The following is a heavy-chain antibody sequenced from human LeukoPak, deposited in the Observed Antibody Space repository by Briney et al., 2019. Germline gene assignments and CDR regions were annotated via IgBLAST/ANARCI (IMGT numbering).Heavy chain of an antibody. CDR2: VYYTGSS. V-gene: IGHV4-59*04. Sequence: SETLSLTCTVSGGSISSYYWSWIRQPPGKGLEWIGSVYYTGSSYYSPSLRSRLTISVDTSNNQFSLQLTSVTAADTAVYYCARHLRCDFWGGYPADYWGQGALVTVSS. CDR3: ARHLRCDFWGGYPADY. J-gene: IGHJ4*02. CDR1: GGSISSYY. D-gene: IGHD3-3*01.